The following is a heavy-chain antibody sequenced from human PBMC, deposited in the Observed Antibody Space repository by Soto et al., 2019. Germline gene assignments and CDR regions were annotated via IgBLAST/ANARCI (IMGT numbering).Heavy chain of an antibody. V-gene: IGHV5-51*03. J-gene: IGHJ4*01. CDR3: SRRPYSGNYYYFDY. D-gene: IGHD1-26*01. CDR1: GYRLTTYW. Sequence: GESLKISCKGSGYRLTTYWIAWVRQMPGKGLEWTGIIYPGDSDTRYSPSFQGQVTISADRSTHTAYLAWNSLKASDTAMYYCSRRPYSGNYYYFDYGSHGTLVTVSS. CDR2: IYPGDSDT.